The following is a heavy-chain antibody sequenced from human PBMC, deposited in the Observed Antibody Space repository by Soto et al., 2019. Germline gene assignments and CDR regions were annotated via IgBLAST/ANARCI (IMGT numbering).Heavy chain of an antibody. Sequence: GLCRAASGGTFRSYAVIWVRKTPGKGLEWISSITGSANNAYYLDSVKGRFAVSRDNSKNTVYLQMNSLRAEDTAVYYCAKTGGSGWHLSDWGQGILVTVSS. J-gene: IGHJ4*02. CDR3: AKTGGSGWHLSD. CDR1: GGTFRSYA. V-gene: IGHV3-23*01. D-gene: IGHD6-19*01. CDR2: ITGSANNA.